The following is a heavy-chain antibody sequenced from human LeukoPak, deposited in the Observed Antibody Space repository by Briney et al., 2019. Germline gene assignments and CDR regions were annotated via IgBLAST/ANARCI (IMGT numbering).Heavy chain of an antibody. Sequence: GGSLRLSCAASGSTFSTYSMNWVRQAPGKGLEWVSSIANSIIHIYYADSVKGRFTISRDNAKNSLYLQMDSLRAEDTAVYYCARDFGGTLKTALDYWGQGTLVTVSS. D-gene: IGHD4-23*01. CDR1: GSTFSTYS. CDR3: ARDFGGTLKTALDY. V-gene: IGHV3-21*01. J-gene: IGHJ4*02. CDR2: IANSIIHI.